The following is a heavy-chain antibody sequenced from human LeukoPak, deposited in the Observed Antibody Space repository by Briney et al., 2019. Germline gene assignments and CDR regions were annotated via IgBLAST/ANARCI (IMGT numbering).Heavy chain of an antibody. CDR2: IYSDGRT. D-gene: IGHD4-11*01. CDR3: ARGLYSSGVDYLFDY. CDR1: GFIVSNKY. J-gene: IGHJ4*02. V-gene: IGHV3-53*01. Sequence: GGSLRLSCAASGFIVSNKYMTWVRQAPGRGLEWVSLIYSDGRTYYADSVRGRCTISRDNSKNTLYVQMNSLRVEDTAVYYCARGLYSSGVDYLFDYWGQGTLVTVSS.